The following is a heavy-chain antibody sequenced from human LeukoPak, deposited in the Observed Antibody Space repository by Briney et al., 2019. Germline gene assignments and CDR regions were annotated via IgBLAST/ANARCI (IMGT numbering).Heavy chain of an antibody. CDR3: ARNIFGVESD. Sequence: SETLSLTCTVSGGSISSGDYYWSWIRQPPGTGLEWIGYIYYSGSTYYNPSLKSRVTISVDTSKNQFSLKLSSVTAADTAVYYCARNIFGVESDWGQGTLVTVSS. V-gene: IGHV4-30-4*01. CDR1: GGSISSGDYY. J-gene: IGHJ4*02. CDR2: IYYSGST. D-gene: IGHD3-3*01.